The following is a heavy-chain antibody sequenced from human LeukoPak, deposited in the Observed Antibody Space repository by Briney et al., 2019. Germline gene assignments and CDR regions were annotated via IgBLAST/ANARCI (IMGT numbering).Heavy chain of an antibody. D-gene: IGHD2-2*01. CDR3: AREGGSHRYCSSTSCPYYFDY. Sequence: SVKVSCTASGGTFSSYAISWVRQAPGQGLEWMGGIIPIFGTANYAQKFQGRVTITADESTSTAYMELSSLRSEDTAVYYCAREGGSHRYCSSTSCPYYFDYWGQGTLVTVSS. CDR2: IIPIFGTA. J-gene: IGHJ4*02. V-gene: IGHV1-69*13. CDR1: GGTFSSYA.